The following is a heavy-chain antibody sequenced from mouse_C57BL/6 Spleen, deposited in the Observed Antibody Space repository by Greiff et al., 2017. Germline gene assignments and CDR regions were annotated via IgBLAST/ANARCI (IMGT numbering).Heavy chain of an antibody. CDR1: GFTFSDYY. V-gene: IGHV5-16*01. J-gene: IGHJ2*01. Sequence: EVKVVESEGGLVQPGSSMKLSCTASGFTFSDYYMAWVRQVPEKGLEWVANINYDGSSTYYLDSLKSRFIISRDNAKNILYLQMSSLKSEDTATYYCARGDHYDYGVFDYWGQGTTLTVSS. CDR3: ARGDHYDYGVFDY. D-gene: IGHD2-4*01. CDR2: INYDGSST.